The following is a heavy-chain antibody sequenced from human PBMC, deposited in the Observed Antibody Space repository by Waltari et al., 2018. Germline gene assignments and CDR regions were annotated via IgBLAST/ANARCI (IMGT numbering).Heavy chain of an antibody. CDR1: VFDFGAYV. CDR3: ARDFASTYFFDY. CDR2: IWYDGRYE. V-gene: IGHV3-33*01. Sequence: QVQLVESGGGVVQPGRSLGLSCAASVFDFGAYVMHWVRQAPGKGLEWVAVIWYDGRYEYYADSVKGRFTISRDNSKDTLYLQMNSLRAEDTAVYYCARDFASTYFFDYWGQGTLVTVSS. J-gene: IGHJ4*02.